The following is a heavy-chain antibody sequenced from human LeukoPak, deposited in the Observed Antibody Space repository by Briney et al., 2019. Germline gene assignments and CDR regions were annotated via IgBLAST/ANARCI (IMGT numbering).Heavy chain of an antibody. J-gene: IGHJ4*02. V-gene: IGHV1-3*01. CDR2: INAGNGDT. CDR1: GYTFTSYA. D-gene: IGHD3-22*01. Sequence: ASVKVSCKASGYTFTSYAMHWVRQAPGQRLEWMGWINAGNGDTKYSQKFQGRVTITRDTSASTAYMELSSLRSEDTAVYYCARAQGKYYYDSSGYYFSYWGQGTLVTVSS. CDR3: ARAQGKYYYDSSGYYFSY.